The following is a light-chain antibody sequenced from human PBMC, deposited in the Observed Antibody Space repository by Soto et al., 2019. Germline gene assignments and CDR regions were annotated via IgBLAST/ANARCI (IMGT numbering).Light chain of an antibody. CDR3: QQYNSYCT. Sequence: IQMSHSPSTLSAYVGDRVTITCRASQSITGWLAWYQQKPGKAPKLLIYDASSLESGVPSRFSGSGSGTEFTLTISSLQPDDFATYYCQQYNSYCTFGQGTKVDIK. J-gene: IGKJ1*01. CDR2: DAS. V-gene: IGKV1-5*01. CDR1: QSITGW.